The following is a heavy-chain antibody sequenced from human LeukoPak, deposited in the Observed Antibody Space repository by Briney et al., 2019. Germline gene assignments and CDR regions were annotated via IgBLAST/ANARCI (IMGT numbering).Heavy chain of an antibody. CDR1: GFTFSNYA. CDR3: ANHNSSGYYYEWGYFDY. D-gene: IGHD3-22*01. V-gene: IGHV3-23*01. Sequence: GGSLRLSCAASGFTFSNYAMSWVRQAPGKGLEWVSTISGGGGDTYYADSVKGRFTISRDNSKNTLYLQMNSLRAEDTAVYYCANHNSSGYYYEWGYFDYWGQGTLVTVSS. J-gene: IGHJ4*02. CDR2: ISGGGGDT.